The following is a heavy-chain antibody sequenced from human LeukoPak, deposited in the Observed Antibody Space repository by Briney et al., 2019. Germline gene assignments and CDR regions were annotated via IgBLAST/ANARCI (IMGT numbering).Heavy chain of an antibody. CDR1: GYSFTSYW. D-gene: IGHD3-22*01. CDR3: ARWYYYDNSGYSSHAFDI. CDR2: IYPDDSDT. J-gene: IGHJ3*02. Sequence: GESLKISCKGSGYSFTSYWIGWVRQMPGKGLEWMGIIYPDDSDTRYSPSFQGQVTISADKSISTAYLQWSNLKASDTAMYYCARWYYYDNSGYSSHAFDIWGQGTMVTVSS. V-gene: IGHV5-51*01.